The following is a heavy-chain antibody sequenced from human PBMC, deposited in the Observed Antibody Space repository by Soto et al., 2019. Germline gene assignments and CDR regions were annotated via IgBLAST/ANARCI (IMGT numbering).Heavy chain of an antibody. J-gene: IGHJ6*02. CDR3: ARGLYPDLPVLWSGMDV. V-gene: IGHV1-18*01. Sequence: VPCKASGYSFTKYGINWVRQAPGQGFEWMGWISNYNGNSKYAEDVQDRITMTTDPLTNITYMELRSLRYDDTAVYFCARGLYPDLPVLWSGMDVWGQGTTVTVSS. CDR2: ISNYNGNS. D-gene: IGHD2-8*01. CDR1: GYSFTKYG.